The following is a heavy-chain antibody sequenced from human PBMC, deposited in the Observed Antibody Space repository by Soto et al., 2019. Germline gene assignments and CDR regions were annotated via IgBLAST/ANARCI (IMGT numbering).Heavy chain of an antibody. V-gene: IGHV4-59*08. CDR2: INYSGST. CDR1: GGSISSYY. Sequence: ETLSLTCTVSGGSISSYYWSWIRQPPGKGLEWVGYINYSGSTNYNPSLKSRVTISVDTSKNQFSLKLTSVTAADTAVYYCARQGHDFWSGFLFDYWGQGTLVTVSS. D-gene: IGHD3-3*01. J-gene: IGHJ4*02. CDR3: ARQGHDFWSGFLFDY.